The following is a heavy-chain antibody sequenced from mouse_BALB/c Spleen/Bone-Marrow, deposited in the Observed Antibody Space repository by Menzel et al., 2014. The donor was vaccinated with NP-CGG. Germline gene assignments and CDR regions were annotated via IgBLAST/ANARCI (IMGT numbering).Heavy chain of an antibody. D-gene: IGHD1-1*01. CDR2: ISDGGSYT. CDR3: ARYGSSPYAMDY. J-gene: IGHJ4*01. V-gene: IGHV5-4*02. Sequence: EVKLVESGGGLVKPGGSLKLSCAASGFTFSDYYMYWVRRTPEKRLEWVATISDGGSYTYYPDSVKGRFTISRDNAKNNLYLQMSSLKSEDTAMYYCARYGSSPYAMDYWGQGTSVTVSS. CDR1: GFTFSDYY.